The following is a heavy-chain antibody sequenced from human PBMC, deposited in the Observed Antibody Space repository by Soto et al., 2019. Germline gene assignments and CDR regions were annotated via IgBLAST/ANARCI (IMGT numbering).Heavy chain of an antibody. CDR3: VKDQGGNPPLQFDY. Sequence: PWGSLRLSCSASGFTFSSYAMHWVRQAPGKGLEYVSAISSNGGSTYYADSVKGRFTISRDNSKNTLYLQMSSLRAEDTAVYYCVKDQGGNPPLQFDYWGQGTLVTVSS. CDR2: ISSNGGST. CDR1: GFTFSSYA. J-gene: IGHJ4*02. D-gene: IGHD2-15*01. V-gene: IGHV3-64D*06.